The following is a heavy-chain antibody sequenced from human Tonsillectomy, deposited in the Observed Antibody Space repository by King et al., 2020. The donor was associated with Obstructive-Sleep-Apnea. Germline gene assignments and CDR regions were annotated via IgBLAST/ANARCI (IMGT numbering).Heavy chain of an antibody. J-gene: IGHJ4*02. D-gene: IGHD6-19*01. CDR2: IYYSGST. V-gene: IGHV4-59*08. CDR1: GDSISSYY. Sequence: QLQESGPGLVKPSETLSLTCTVSGDSISSYYWSWIRQPPGKGLEWIGYIYYSGSTDYNPSLKSRVTMSVDTSKNQFSLKLSSVTAADTAVYYCARHGSSSGWYRDDYWGQGTLVTVSS. CDR3: ARHGSSSGWYRDDY.